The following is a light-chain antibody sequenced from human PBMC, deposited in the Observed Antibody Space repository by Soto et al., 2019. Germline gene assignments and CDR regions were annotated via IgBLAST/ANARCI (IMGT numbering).Light chain of an antibody. Sequence: EIVMTQSPATLSVSPGERATLSCRASQSVSSNLAWYQQKPGQSPRLLIYGASTRTTGIPARFSCSGSGTEFTITISSLQSEDFAVYYCQQYKNWSEELTFGPGTKVDIK. V-gene: IGKV3-15*01. J-gene: IGKJ3*01. CDR2: GAS. CDR1: QSVSSN. CDR3: QQYKNWSEELT.